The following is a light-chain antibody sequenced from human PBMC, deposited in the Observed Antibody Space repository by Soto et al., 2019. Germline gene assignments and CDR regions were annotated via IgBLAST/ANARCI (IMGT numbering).Light chain of an antibody. CDR1: QGISSS. CDR3: QQLNSYPRT. V-gene: IGKV1-9*01. CDR2: AAS. J-gene: IGKJ1*01. Sequence: IQLTQSPSSLSASVGDRFTITCRASQGISSSLAGYQQKPGKAPKLLIYAASTLQSGVPSRFTGSGSGTDFTLTISSLQPEDFATYYCQQLNSYPRTFGPGTKVAIK.